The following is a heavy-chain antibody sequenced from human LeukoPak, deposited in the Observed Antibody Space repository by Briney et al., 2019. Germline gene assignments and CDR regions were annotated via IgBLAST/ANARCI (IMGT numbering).Heavy chain of an antibody. D-gene: IGHD3-9*01. Sequence: GRSLRLSCTASGFTLSSYAIHWVRQAPGKGLEWVGRIKAKTEGGTTDYAVPVKGRFTISRDDSRNTLYLQMNSLKTEDTAVYYCASHSSYWLLGYWGQGALVTVSS. CDR2: IKAKTEGGTT. CDR3: ASHSSYWLLGY. CDR1: GFTLSSYA. J-gene: IGHJ4*02. V-gene: IGHV3-15*01.